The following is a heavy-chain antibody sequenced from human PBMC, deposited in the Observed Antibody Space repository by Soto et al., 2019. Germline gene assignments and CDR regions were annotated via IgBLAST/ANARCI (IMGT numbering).Heavy chain of an antibody. CDR3: ARDPLKAAAGTGAFDI. V-gene: IGHV3-74*01. CDR1: GFNFRSYW. Sequence: GGSQRLSSAASGFNFRSYWMHWVRQAPGKGLVWVSRINSDESSTNYADSVKGRLTISRDNAKNTLYLQMNSLRAEDTAVYYCARDPLKAAAGTGAFDIWGQGTMVTVS. D-gene: IGHD6-13*01. CDR2: INSDESST. J-gene: IGHJ3*02.